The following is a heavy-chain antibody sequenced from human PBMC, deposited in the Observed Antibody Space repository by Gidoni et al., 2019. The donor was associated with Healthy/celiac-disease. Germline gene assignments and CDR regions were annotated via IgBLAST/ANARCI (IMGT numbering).Heavy chain of an antibody. CDR2: IYSGGST. D-gene: IGHD5-18*01. CDR1: GFTASSNY. V-gene: IGHV3-53*01. CDR3: ARVARVVSPFRPLYYFDY. Sequence: EGQPVESGGGLIQRVGSRSLSSAASGFTASSNYMSWVRQAPGKGLEWVSVIYSGGSTYYADSVKGRFTISRDNSKNTLYLQMNSLRAEDTAVYYCARVARVVSPFRPLYYFDYWGQGTLVTVSS. J-gene: IGHJ4*02.